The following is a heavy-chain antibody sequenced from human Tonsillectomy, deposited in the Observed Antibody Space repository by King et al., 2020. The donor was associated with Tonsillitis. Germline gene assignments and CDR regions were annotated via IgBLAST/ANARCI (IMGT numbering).Heavy chain of an antibody. D-gene: IGHD4-23*01. CDR3: ARRPYGCNSEFDS. CDR2: IDYSGNT. CDR1: GGSVSIYF. J-gene: IGHJ4*02. V-gene: IGHV4-59*02. Sequence: VQLQESGPGLVKPSETLSLTCTVSGGSVSIYFWSWIRQPPGKGLEWIGNIDYSGNTKYNPSLKSRVTISEDTSNKQFSLKLTSVTAADPAVYYCARRPYGCNSEFDSWGRGTLVTVSS.